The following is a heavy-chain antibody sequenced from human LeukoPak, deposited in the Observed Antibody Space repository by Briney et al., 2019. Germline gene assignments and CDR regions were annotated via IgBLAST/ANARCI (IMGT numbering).Heavy chain of an antibody. CDR1: GFTFSSYA. Sequence: GESLKISCAASGFTFSSYAMSWVRQAPGKGLEWVSAILASGGGTYYADSAKGRFSISRDNSKNTLYLQMSSLRAEDTAVYYCAKNYYDSSGSYSWYFHYWGQGTLVTVSS. CDR2: ILASGGGT. V-gene: IGHV3-23*01. CDR3: AKNYYDSSGSYSWYFHY. D-gene: IGHD3-22*01. J-gene: IGHJ4*02.